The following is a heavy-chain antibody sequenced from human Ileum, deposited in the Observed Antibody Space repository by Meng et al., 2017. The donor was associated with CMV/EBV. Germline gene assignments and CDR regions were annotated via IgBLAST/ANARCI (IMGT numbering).Heavy chain of an antibody. V-gene: IGHV7-4-1*02. J-gene: IGHJ4*02. CDR1: GYSFTNHN. CDR2: IDTNPGNP. CDR3: ARDGLSGRYFDY. D-gene: IGHD1-26*01. Sequence: CKSSGYSFTNHNIIWVRQAPGQGPEWMGWIDTNPGNPTSAKGFTGRFVFSLDTSVNTAYLQISSLKAEDTAVYYCARDGLSGRYFDYWGQGTLVTVSS.